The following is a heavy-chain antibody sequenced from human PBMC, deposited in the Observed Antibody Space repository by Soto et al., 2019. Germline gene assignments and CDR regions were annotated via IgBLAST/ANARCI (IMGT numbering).Heavy chain of an antibody. CDR2: VIPLFGTT. CDR3: ASSFDSSGYFPYGRPPFDN. V-gene: IGHV1-69*06. J-gene: IGHJ4*02. Sequence: QVQLVQSGAEVKKPGSSVKVSCKASGGTFSNYIISWVRQAPGQGFEWMGGVIPLFGTTNYAQKFQGRVTITADKSTSAAYMELSSLRSEDTAVYYCASSFDSSGYFPYGRPPFDNWGQGTLVTVSS. D-gene: IGHD3-22*01. CDR1: GGTFSNYI.